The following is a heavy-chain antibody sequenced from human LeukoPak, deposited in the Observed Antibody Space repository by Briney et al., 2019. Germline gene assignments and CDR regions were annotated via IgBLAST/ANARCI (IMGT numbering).Heavy chain of an antibody. CDR2: INHSGST. V-gene: IGHV4-34*01. CDR3: ARRTMVRGVIKTCFDY. D-gene: IGHD3-10*01. CDR1: GGSFSGCY. J-gene: IGHJ4*02. Sequence: SETLSLTCAVYGGSFSGCYWSWIRQPPGKGLEWIGEINHSGSTNYNPSLKSRVTISVDTSKNQFSLKLSSVTAADTAVYYCARRTMVRGVIKTCFDYWGQGTLVTVSS.